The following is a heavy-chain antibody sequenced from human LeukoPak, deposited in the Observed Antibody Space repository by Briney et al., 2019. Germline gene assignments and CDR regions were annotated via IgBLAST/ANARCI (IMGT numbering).Heavy chain of an antibody. D-gene: IGHD3-22*01. CDR1: GGSFSGYY. Sequence: SETLSLTRAVYGGSFSGYYWSWIRQPPGKGLEWIGEINHSGSTNYNPSLKSRVTISVDTSKNQFSLKLSSVTAADTAVYYCARKSGHDYYDSSGYYHHYWGQGTLVTVSS. J-gene: IGHJ4*02. V-gene: IGHV4-34*01. CDR2: INHSGST. CDR3: ARKSGHDYYDSSGYYHHY.